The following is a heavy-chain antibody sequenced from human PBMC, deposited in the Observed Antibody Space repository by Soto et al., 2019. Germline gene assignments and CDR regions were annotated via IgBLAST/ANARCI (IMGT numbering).Heavy chain of an antibody. D-gene: IGHD3-10*01. V-gene: IGHV1-69*01. Sequence: QVQLVQSGAEVQKPGSSVKVSCKASGGIFSTYAISWLRQAPGQGLEWMGGIIPIFGTPNYAQKFQGRVTITADESTSTAYMELSRLRSEDSAVYYCARDRDDYGSGNYYNRFDFWGQGTLVTVSS. CDR2: IIPIFGTP. CDR1: GGIFSTYA. J-gene: IGHJ4*02. CDR3: ARDRDDYGSGNYYNRFDF.